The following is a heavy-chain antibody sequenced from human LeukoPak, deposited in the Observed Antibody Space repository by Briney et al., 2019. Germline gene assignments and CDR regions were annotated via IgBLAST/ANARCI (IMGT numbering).Heavy chain of an antibody. V-gene: IGHV3-23*01. D-gene: IGHD4-11*01. J-gene: IGHJ5*02. CDR3: AKLPLQDYRGNWFDP. CDR2: ISGSGGGT. Sequence: PGGSLRLSCAASGFTFSSYAMSWVRQAPGKGLERVSAISGSGGGTYYADSVKGRFTISRDNSKNTLYLQMNSLRAEDTAVYYCAKLPLQDYRGNWFDPWGQGTLVTVSS. CDR1: GFTFSSYA.